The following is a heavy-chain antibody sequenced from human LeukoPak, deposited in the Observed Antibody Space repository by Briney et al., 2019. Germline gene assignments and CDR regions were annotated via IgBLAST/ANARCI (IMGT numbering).Heavy chain of an antibody. CDR3: ATATQPRGYFLH. D-gene: IGHD2-2*01. Sequence: ASVKVSCKASGYTFTTYSLAWVRQAPGQSLEWMGWISVNNGGTNYAQSFQDRVTLTRDTSTNTAYWELRSLRSDDTAIIYCATATQPRGYFLHWGQGTLVTVSS. CDR2: ISVNNGGT. J-gene: IGHJ1*01. V-gene: IGHV1-18*01. CDR1: GYTFTTYS.